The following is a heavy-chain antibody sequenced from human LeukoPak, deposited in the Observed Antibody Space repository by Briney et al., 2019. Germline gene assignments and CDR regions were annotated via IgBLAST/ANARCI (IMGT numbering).Heavy chain of an antibody. D-gene: IGHD3-10*02. Sequence: SETLSLTCTVPGGSISSGDCYWSWIRQPPGKGLGWIGYIYYSGSTYYNPSLKSRVTISVDTSKNQFSLKLSSVTAADTAVYYCARGDYVRGVDYWGQGTLVTVSS. CDR1: GGSISSGDCY. CDR3: ARGDYVRGVDY. CDR2: IYYSGST. J-gene: IGHJ4*02. V-gene: IGHV4-30-4*01.